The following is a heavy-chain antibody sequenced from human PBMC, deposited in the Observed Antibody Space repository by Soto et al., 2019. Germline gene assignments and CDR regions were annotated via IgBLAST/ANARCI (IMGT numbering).Heavy chain of an antibody. V-gene: IGHV1-58*01. CDR3: AADVGVYIYGLARH. CDR2: IDVGSANA. Sequence: QMQLVQSGPEVKKPGTSVKVSCKTSGFTFSSSAVHWVRQARGHRLQWIGWIDVGSANANYAQMRQESVPIXXXMXXSTAYRELSSLRPEDTAVYYCAADVGVYIYGLARHWGPGTLVTVSS. D-gene: IGHD4-17*01. J-gene: IGHJ4*02. CDR1: GFTFSSSA.